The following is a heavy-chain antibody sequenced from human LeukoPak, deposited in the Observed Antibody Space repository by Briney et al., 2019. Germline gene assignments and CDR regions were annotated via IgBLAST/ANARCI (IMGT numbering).Heavy chain of an antibody. J-gene: IGHJ5*02. V-gene: IGHV4-4*07. CDR3: AREMYSSSSRRWFDP. CDR1: GGSISSYY. D-gene: IGHD6-6*01. Sequence: IPSETLSLTCTVSGGSISSYYWSWIRQPAGKGLEWIGRIYTSGSTNYNPSLKSRVTMSVDTSKNQFSLKLSSVTAADTAVYYCAREMYSSSSRRWFDPWGQGTLVTVSS. CDR2: IYTSGST.